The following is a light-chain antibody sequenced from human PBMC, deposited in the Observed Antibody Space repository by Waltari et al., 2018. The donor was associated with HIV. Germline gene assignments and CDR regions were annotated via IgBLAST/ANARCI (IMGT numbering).Light chain of an antibody. Sequence: QSALTQPPSASGSPGQSVTISCTGTSSDVGGYNYVSWYQQHPGKAPNRMIYEVNRRPAGVPDRFSGSKSGNTASLTVAGLQAEDEADYYCSSYAGSNNRVFGGGTKLTVL. CDR1: SSDVGGYNY. J-gene: IGLJ2*01. V-gene: IGLV2-8*01. CDR2: EVN. CDR3: SSYAGSNNRV.